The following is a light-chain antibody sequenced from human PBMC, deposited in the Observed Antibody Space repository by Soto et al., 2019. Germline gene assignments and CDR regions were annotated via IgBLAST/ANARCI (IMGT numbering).Light chain of an antibody. CDR3: SSYTSSSTLE. CDR1: SSDVGGYNY. Sequence: QSALTQPASVSGSPGQSITISCTGTSSDVGGYNYVSWYQQHPGKAPKLMIYDVSNRPSGVSNHFSGSKSGNTASLTISGLQAEDEADYYCSSYTSSSTLEFGGGTKLTVL. CDR2: DVS. J-gene: IGLJ2*01. V-gene: IGLV2-14*01.